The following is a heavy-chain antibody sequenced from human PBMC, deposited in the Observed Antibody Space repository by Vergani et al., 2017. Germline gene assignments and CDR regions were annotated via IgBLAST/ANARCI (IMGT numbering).Heavy chain of an antibody. CDR1: GGSISSYY. CDR2: ISYSGST. J-gene: IGHJ4*02. CDR3: RAAAGTRGYFDY. D-gene: IGHD6-13*01. V-gene: IGHV4-59*06. Sequence: QVQLQESGPGLVKPSETLSLTCTVSGGSISSYYWSWIRQHPGKGLEWIGYISYSGSTYYNPSLKSRVTISVDTAKNQFSLKLSSVTAADTAVYYCRAAAGTRGYFDYWGQGTLVTVSS.